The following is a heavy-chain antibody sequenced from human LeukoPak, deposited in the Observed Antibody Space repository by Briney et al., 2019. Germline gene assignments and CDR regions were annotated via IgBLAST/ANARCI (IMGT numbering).Heavy chain of an antibody. V-gene: IGHV3-23*01. CDR2: ISGSGDST. CDR3: AKDRDSSGRWAVP. J-gene: IGHJ5*02. CDR1: GLTFSNYA. D-gene: IGHD3-22*01. Sequence: PGGSLRLSCAASGLTFSNYAMSWVRQAPGKGPEWVSAISGSGDSTYYSDSARGRFTISRDNSKNTLYLQMNGLRVEDTAVYYCAKDRDSSGRWAVPWGQGTLVTVSA.